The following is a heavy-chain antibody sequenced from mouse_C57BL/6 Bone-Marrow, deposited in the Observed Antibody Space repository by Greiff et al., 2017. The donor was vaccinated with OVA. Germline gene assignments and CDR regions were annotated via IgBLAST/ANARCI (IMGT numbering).Heavy chain of an antibody. Sequence: QVQLKESGAELVRPGASVTLSCKASGYTFTDYEMHWVKQTPVHGLEWIGAIDPETGGTAYNQKFKGKAILTADKSSSPAYMELRSLTSEDSAVYYCTRRDLLWDYWGQGTTLTVSS. CDR3: TRRDLLWDY. V-gene: IGHV1-15*01. CDR2: IDPETGGT. J-gene: IGHJ2*01. CDR1: GYTFTDYE. D-gene: IGHD2-1*01.